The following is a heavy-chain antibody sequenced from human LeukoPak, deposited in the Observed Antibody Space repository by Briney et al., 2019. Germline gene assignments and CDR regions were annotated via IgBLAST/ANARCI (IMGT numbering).Heavy chain of an antibody. D-gene: IGHD1-26*01. Sequence: ASVKVSCKASGYTFTGYYMHWVRQAPGQGLEWMGWINPTSGGTNYAQKFQGRVTMARDTSISTAYMELSRLRSDDTAVYYCARKVATTSYYYYYGMAVWGQGTTVTVSS. CDR2: INPTSGGT. CDR1: GYTFTGYY. V-gene: IGHV1-2*02. CDR3: ARKVATTSYYYYYGMAV. J-gene: IGHJ6*02.